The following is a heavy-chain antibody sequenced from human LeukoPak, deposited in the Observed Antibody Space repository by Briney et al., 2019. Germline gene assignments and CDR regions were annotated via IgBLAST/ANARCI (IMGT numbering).Heavy chain of an antibody. CDR2: ISGSGGST. D-gene: IGHD6-13*01. CDR1: GFTFSSYA. Sequence: PGGSLRLSCAASGFTFSSYAMSWVRQAPGKGLEWVSAISGSGGSTYYADSVKGRFTISRDNAKNSLYLQMNSLRAEDTAVYYCAREIAAGKIFDYWGQGTLVTVSS. CDR3: AREIAAGKIFDY. V-gene: IGHV3-23*01. J-gene: IGHJ4*02.